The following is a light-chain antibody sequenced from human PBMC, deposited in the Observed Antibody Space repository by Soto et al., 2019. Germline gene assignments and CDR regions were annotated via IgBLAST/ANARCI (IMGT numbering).Light chain of an antibody. CDR1: QSVSSNY. J-gene: IGKJ1*01. CDR2: GAS. CDR3: QQYGTSRAT. V-gene: IGKV3-20*01. Sequence: EIVLTQSPGTVSLSPGERATLSCRASQSVSSNYLAWYQQKLGQAPRLLIYGASSRATGIPDRFSGSGSGTDFTLTISRLEPEDFAVYYCQQYGTSRATFGQGTKVDI.